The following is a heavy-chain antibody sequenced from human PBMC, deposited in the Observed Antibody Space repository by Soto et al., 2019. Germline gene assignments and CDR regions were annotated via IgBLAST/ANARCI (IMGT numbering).Heavy chain of an antibody. D-gene: IGHD3-3*01. CDR3: AKDRSYCDFWSGYYANSGFDP. J-gene: IGHJ5*02. CDR1: GFTFSSYG. V-gene: IGHV3-30*18. Sequence: GGSLRLSCAASGFTFSSYGMHWVRQAPGKGLEWVAVISYDGSNKYYADSVKGRFTISRDNSKNTLYLQMNSLRAEDTAVYYCAKDRSYCDFWSGYYANSGFDP. CDR2: ISYDGSNK.